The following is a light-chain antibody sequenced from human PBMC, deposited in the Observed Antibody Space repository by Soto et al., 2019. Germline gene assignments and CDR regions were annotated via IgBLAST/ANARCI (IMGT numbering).Light chain of an antibody. CDR2: LAS. Sequence: DIQMTQSPSTLSASVGDRVTITCRASQNIRNWLAWYQQKPGKAPKLLIYLASSLESGVPSRFSGSGSGTESTLTISSLQPDDFAIYYCQQYNSYSSGTFGQGTKVEIK. CDR1: QNIRNW. V-gene: IGKV1-5*03. CDR3: QQYNSYSSGT. J-gene: IGKJ1*01.